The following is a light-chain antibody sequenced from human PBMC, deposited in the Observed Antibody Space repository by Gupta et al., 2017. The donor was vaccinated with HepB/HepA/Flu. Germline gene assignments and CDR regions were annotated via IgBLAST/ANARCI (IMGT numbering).Light chain of an antibody. Sequence: SHVLTQPPSVPVAPGRTATITCGGDNIGSKSVHWYQQKPGQAPVLVVYEDSDRPSGIPERFSGSKSANTATLTISRVEAGDEADYYCQVWDSGVDFVVFGGGTKVIVL. J-gene: IGLJ2*01. CDR1: NIGSKS. CDR3: QVWDSGVDFVV. CDR2: EDS. V-gene: IGLV3-21*03.